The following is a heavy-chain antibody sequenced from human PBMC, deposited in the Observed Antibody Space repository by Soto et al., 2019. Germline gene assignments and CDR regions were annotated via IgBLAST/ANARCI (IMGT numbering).Heavy chain of an antibody. J-gene: IGHJ5*02. Sequence: PSETPDLTAAVPGYSISSGYHRGWVGQPPGKGLEWLGSVHHSGSTYYNPSLKSRLTISVDKSKNQFSLNLTSVTAADTAVYYCARQARVVVEGRWFDPWGQGTLVTVS. CDR3: ARQARVVVEGRWFDP. V-gene: IGHV4-38-2*01. CDR2: VHHSGST. D-gene: IGHD2-15*01. CDR1: GYSISSGYH.